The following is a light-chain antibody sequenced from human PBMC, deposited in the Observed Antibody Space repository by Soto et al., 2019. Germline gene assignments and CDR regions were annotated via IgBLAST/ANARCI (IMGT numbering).Light chain of an antibody. J-gene: IGLJ2*01. V-gene: IGLV2-23*01. CDR1: SSDIGSYDL. CDR2: EGS. CDR3: CSYGGSTTVV. Sequence: QSVLTQPASVSGSPGQSITISCTGTSSDIGSYDLVSWYQQHPGTAPKLMIYEGSKRPSGVSYRFSGSKSGNTASLTISGLRTEDEAAYYSCSYGGSTTVVFGGGTKVTVL.